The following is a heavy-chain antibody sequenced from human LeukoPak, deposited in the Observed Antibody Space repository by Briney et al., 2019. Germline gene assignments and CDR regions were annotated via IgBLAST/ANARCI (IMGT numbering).Heavy chain of an antibody. Sequence: PSETLSLTCAVSGDSVSNNNWWSWVRPPPGKGLEWIGEIYHSGSTNYNPSLKSRVTISVDKSKNQFSLRLSSVTAADTAVYYCARKATYCLKYWGQGTLVTVSS. CDR3: ARKATYCLKY. CDR1: GDSVSNNNW. CDR2: IYHSGST. V-gene: IGHV4-4*02. D-gene: IGHD2-21*02. J-gene: IGHJ4*02.